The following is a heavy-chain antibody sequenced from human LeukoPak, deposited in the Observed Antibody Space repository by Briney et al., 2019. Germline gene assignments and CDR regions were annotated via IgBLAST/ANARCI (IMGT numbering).Heavy chain of an antibody. CDR2: ISYDGSNK. D-gene: IGHD3-9*01. CDR1: GFTFSSYA. CDR3: ARRRYFDWLFPTGHAFDI. V-gene: IGHV3-30-3*01. Sequence: GGSLRLSCAASGFTFSSYAMHWVRQAPGKGLEWVAVISYDGSNKYYADSVKGRFTISRDNSKNTLYLQMNSLRAEDTAVYYCARRRYFDWLFPTGHAFDIWGQGTMVTVSS. J-gene: IGHJ3*02.